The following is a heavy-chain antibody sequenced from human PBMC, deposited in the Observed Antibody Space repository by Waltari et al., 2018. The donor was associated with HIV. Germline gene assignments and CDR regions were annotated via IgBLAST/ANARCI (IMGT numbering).Heavy chain of an antibody. CDR1: GFTFSDYY. CDR2: INSGGDTV. CDR3: AREIVGSTIPVDY. V-gene: IGHV3-11*01. D-gene: IGHD1-26*01. J-gene: IGHJ4*02. Sequence: QVHLVESGGGLVKPGGSLRVSCAASGFTFSDYYMNWNRQAPGKGPEWISFINSGGDTVYYADSVKGRFTISRDNAKSSLYLQMDRLTAEDTAVYYCAREIVGSTIPVDYWGQGTLVTVSS.